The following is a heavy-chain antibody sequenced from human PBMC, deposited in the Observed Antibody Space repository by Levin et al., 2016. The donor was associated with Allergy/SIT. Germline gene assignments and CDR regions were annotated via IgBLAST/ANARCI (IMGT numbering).Heavy chain of an antibody. CDR2: IKSKSDGGTI. CDR3: TTAPMIVRYNGRDV. J-gene: IGHJ6*02. Sequence: GESLKISCTASGFTFSNAWMNWVRQAPGKGLEWVGRIKSKSDGGTIDYAAPVKGRFTISGDDSKNTVYLQMNSLKTEDTAVYYCTTAPMIVRYNGRDVWGQGTTVTVSS. CDR1: GFTFSNAW. D-gene: IGHD3-22*01. V-gene: IGHV3-15*01.